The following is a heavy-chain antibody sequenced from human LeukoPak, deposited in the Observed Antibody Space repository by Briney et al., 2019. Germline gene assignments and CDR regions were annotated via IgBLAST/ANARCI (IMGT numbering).Heavy chain of an antibody. CDR1: GFSFGDSD. J-gene: IGHJ4*02. CDR3: AKDPNWEGGY. D-gene: IGHD1-1*01. V-gene: IGHV3-23*01. CDR2: INYLGHFT. Sequence: GGSLRLSCAASGFSFGDSDMNWFRQAPGEGPQWVANINYLGHFTSYADSVKGRFTIARDNSKNMLFLQMDGLRVEDTALYYCAKDPNWEGGYWGQGTLVTVSS.